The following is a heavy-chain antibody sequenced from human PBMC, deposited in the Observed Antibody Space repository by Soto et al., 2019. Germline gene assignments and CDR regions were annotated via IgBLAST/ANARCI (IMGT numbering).Heavy chain of an antibody. Sequence: SETLSLTCTVSGGSISSGGYYWSWIRQHPGKGLEWIGYIYYSGSTYYNPSLKSRVTISVDTSKNQFSLKLSSVTAADTAVYYCARAAVAEYYYYGMDVWGQGTTVTVSS. CDR1: GGSISSGGYY. D-gene: IGHD2-15*01. V-gene: IGHV4-31*03. CDR2: IYYSGST. CDR3: ARAAVAEYYYYGMDV. J-gene: IGHJ6*02.